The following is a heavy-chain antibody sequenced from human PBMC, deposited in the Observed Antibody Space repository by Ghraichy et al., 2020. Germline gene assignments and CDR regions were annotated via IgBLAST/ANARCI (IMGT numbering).Heavy chain of an antibody. J-gene: IGHJ5*01. CDR3: ARDWGSSSSGGLGP. D-gene: IGHD2-2*01. V-gene: IGHV4-59*01. CDR2: FYDSGST. Sequence: SETLSLTCTVSGVSISTYYWSWIRQPPGKGLEWIGYFYDSGSTKYNPSLKSRVTISAGTSKNQLSLKLTSVTAADTAVYYCARDWGSSSSGGLGPWGQGTLVTVSS. CDR1: GVSISTYY.